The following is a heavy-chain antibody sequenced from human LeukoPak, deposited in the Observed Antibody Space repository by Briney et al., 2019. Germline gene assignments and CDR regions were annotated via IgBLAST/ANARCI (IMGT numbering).Heavy chain of an antibody. V-gene: IGHV4-38-2*02. CDR3: ARLTGYSSESWFDP. J-gene: IGHJ5*02. D-gene: IGHD3-9*01. CDR1: GYSISSGYY. CDR2: IYHSGST. Sequence: SETLSLTCTVSGYSISSGYYWGLIRQPPGKGLEWIGTIYHSGSTYYNPSLKSRVTISVDTSKNQFSLKLSSVTAADTAVYYCARLTGYSSESWFDPWGQGTLVTVSS.